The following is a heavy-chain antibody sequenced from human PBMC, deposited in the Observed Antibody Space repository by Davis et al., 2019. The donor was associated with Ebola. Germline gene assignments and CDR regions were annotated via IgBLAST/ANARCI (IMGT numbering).Heavy chain of an antibody. V-gene: IGHV3-74*01. CDR3: ARNFRGNPYYYYYGMDV. J-gene: IGHJ6*02. CDR1: GFTFSSYW. CDR2: INSDGSST. Sequence: HTGGSLRLSCAASGFTFSSYWMHWVRQAPGKGLVWVSRINSDGSSTSYADSVKGRFTISRDNAKNTLYLQMNSLSAEDTAVYYCARNFRGNPYYYYYGMDVWGQGTTVTVSS. D-gene: IGHD3-16*01.